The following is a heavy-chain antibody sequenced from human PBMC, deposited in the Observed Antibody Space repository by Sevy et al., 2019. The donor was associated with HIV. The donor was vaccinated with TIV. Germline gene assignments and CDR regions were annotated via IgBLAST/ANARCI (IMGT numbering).Heavy chain of an antibody. Sequence: GESLKISCKGSGYSFTSYWIGWVRQMPGKGLEWMGIIYPGDSDTRYSPSFQGQVTISADKSIITAYLQWSSLKASDTAMYYCARLGEKSGYVLQDAFDIWGQGTMVTVSS. J-gene: IGHJ3*02. V-gene: IGHV5-51*01. D-gene: IGHD5-12*01. CDR1: GYSFTSYW. CDR2: IYPGDSDT. CDR3: ARLGEKSGYVLQDAFDI.